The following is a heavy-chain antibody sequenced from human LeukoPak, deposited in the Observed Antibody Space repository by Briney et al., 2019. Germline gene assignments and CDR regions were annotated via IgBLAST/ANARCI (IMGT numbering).Heavy chain of an antibody. CDR2: ISYSGTT. D-gene: IGHD3-10*01. J-gene: IGHJ4*02. Sequence: SETLSLTCTVSGYSISSGYFWGWIRQSPGKGLEWIGSISYSGTTYYNPSLKSRVTISVDTSKNQFSLKLNSVTAADAAVFYCAANSADYNTLGSSYKVWGQGTLVTVSS. CDR1: GYSISSGYF. CDR3: AANSADYNTLGSSYKV. V-gene: IGHV4-38-2*02.